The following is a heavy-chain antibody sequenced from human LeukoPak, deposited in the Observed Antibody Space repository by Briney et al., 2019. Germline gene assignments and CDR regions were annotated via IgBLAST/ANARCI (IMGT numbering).Heavy chain of an antibody. CDR2: IMQDGSEK. J-gene: IGHJ5*02. Sequence: GGSLRLSCTTSGFTFGDYAMIWFRQAPGKGLEWVANIMQDGSEKYYVDSVKGRFTISRDNAKNSLYLQMNSLRAEATAVYHCAREDCSGGSCYEGNWFDPWGQGTLVTVSS. V-gene: IGHV3-7*01. D-gene: IGHD2-15*01. CDR1: GFTFGDYA. CDR3: AREDCSGGSCYEGNWFDP.